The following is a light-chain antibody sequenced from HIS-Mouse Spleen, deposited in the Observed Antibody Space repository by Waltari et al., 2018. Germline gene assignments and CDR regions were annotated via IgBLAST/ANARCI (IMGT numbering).Light chain of an antibody. Sequence: DIVMTQSPLSLPVTPGEPASISCRLSQSLLHSNGYNYLDWYLPKPGQSPQLLIYLGSNRASGVPDRFSGSGSGTDFTLKISRVEAEDVGVYYCMQALQTPPFTFGPGTKVDIK. V-gene: IGKV2-28*01. CDR1: QSLLHSNGYNY. J-gene: IGKJ3*01. CDR3: MQALQTPPFT. CDR2: LGS.